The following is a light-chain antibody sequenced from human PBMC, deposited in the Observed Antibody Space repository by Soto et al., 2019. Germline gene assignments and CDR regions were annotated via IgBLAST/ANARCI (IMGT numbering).Light chain of an antibody. CDR1: RDISNS. CDR3: QQTSAFPRT. V-gene: IGKV1-12*01. CDR2: GAS. J-gene: IGKJ1*01. Sequence: IQMPQSPSSVSASVGDRLTITCRASRDISNSLAWYQQTPGKAPKLLLRGASSLHRGVPSRFSGGGAGTEFTLTISSLQPEDFATYYCQQTSAFPRTFGQGTKVDVK.